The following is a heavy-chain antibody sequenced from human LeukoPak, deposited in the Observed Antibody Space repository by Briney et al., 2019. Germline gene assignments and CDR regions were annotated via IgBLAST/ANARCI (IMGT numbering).Heavy chain of an antibody. CDR1: GYSISSGYY. CDR3: ARTYDILTGPMGY. Sequence: PSETLSLTCTASGYSISSGYYWGWIRQPPGKGLEWIGSIYHSGSTYYNPSLKSRVTISVDTSKNQFSLKLSSVTAADTAVYYCARTYDILTGPMGYWGQGTLVTVSS. D-gene: IGHD3-9*01. CDR2: IYHSGST. J-gene: IGHJ4*02. V-gene: IGHV4-38-2*02.